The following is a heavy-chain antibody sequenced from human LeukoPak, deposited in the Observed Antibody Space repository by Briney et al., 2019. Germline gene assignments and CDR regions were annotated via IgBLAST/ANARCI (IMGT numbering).Heavy chain of an antibody. CDR3: ARNSNPSKAGRGRYYYGMDV. CDR1: GGSISSYY. CDR2: IYYSGST. Sequence: SETLSLTCTVSGGSISSYYWSWIRQPPGKGLEWIGYIYYSGSTNYNPSLKSRVTISVDTSKNQFSLKLSSVTAADTAVYYCARNSNPSKAGRGRYYYGMDVWGQGTTVTVSS. V-gene: IGHV4-59*01. J-gene: IGHJ6*02. D-gene: IGHD2-21*01.